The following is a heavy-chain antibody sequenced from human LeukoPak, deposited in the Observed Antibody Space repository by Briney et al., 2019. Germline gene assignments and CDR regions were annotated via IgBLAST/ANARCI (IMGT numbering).Heavy chain of an antibody. CDR3: AKAPPKAPPPIAGYRGLQTI. J-gene: IGHJ4*02. CDR2: ISGSGGST. D-gene: IGHD6-13*01. Sequence: PGGSLRLSCAASGFTFSSYAMSWVRQAPGKGLEWVSAISGSGGSTYYADSVKGRFTISRDNSKNTLYLQMNSLRAEDTAVYYCAKAPPKAPPPIAGYRGLQTIWGQGTLVTVSS. V-gene: IGHV3-23*01. CDR1: GFTFSSYA.